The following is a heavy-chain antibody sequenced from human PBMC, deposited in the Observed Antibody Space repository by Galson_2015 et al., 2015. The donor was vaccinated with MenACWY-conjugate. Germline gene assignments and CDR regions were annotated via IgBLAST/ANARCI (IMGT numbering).Heavy chain of an antibody. D-gene: IGHD1-14*01. V-gene: IGHV3-23*01. CDR2: ISSGGGT. Sequence: SLRLSCAASGFTFSNSAMNWVRQAPGKGLEWVSTISSGGGTYYADSVKGRFTISRDNSKTTLYLQMNSLRAEDTAVYYCAKCRSGYNIDYWGQGTLVTISS. CDR3: AKCRSGYNIDY. CDR1: GFTFSNSA. J-gene: IGHJ4*02.